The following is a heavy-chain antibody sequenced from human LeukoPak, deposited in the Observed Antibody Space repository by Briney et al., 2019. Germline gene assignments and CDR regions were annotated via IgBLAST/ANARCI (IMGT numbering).Heavy chain of an antibody. V-gene: IGHV4-39*01. CDR1: GGSISIISSSTYY. CDR2: LYYGENS. J-gene: IGHJ4*02. Sequence: SETLSLTCTVSGGSISIISSSTYYWGWIRQAPGKGLEWIGSLYYGENSHYNPSLKSRATLSVDTSNNQLSLKLTSVTAADAAVYFCARQLPTAAADTRGYFDYWGQGTVVTVSS. CDR3: ARQLPTAAADTRGYFDY. D-gene: IGHD6-25*01.